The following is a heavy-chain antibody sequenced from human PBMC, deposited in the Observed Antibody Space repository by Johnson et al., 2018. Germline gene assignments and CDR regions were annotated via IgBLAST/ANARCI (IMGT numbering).Heavy chain of an antibody. D-gene: IGHD3-16*02. CDR3: ARGLSYKTD. V-gene: IGHV1-69*12. J-gene: IGHJ1*01. Sequence: QVQLVQSGAEVKKPGSSVKVSCKATGGTFKSYAITWLRQAPGQGLEWMGGIIPKFDTANYAQKFQDRVTITAGESTGTAYMELSSLRSEDTAVYYCARGLSYKTDWGQGTLVTVSS. CDR2: IIPKFDTA. CDR1: GGTFKSYA.